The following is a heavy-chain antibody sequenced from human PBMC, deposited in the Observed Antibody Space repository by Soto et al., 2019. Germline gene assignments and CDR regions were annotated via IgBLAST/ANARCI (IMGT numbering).Heavy chain of an antibody. CDR2: IYHSGST. V-gene: IGHV4-30-2*01. J-gene: IGHJ5*02. D-gene: IGHD2-2*01. CDR1: GGSISSGGYS. Sequence: TSETLSLTCAVSGGSISSGGYSWSWIRQPPGKGLEWIGYIYHSGSTYYNPSLKSRVTISIDRSKNQFSLKLSSVTAADTAVYYCARVPDRWGQGTLVTVSS. CDR3: ARVPDR.